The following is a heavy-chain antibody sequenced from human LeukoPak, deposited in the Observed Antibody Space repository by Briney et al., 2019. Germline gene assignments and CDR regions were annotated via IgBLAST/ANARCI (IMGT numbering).Heavy chain of an antibody. V-gene: IGHV4-34*01. CDR3: ARDRVMGDAFDI. D-gene: IGHD2-8*01. J-gene: IGHJ3*02. CDR1: GGSFSGYY. Sequence: PSETLSLTCAVYGGSFSGYYWSWIRQPPGKGLEWIGEINHSGSTNYNPSLKSRVTISVDTSKNQFSLKLSSVTAADTAVYYCARDRVMGDAFDIWGQGTMVTVSS. CDR2: INHSGST.